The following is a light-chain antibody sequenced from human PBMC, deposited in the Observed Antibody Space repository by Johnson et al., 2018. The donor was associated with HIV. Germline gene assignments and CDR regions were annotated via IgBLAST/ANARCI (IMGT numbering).Light chain of an antibody. J-gene: IGLJ1*01. CDR3: GTWDSSLSANV. Sequence: QFVLTQPPSMSAAPGQRVTISCSGSSSNIGNNYVSWYQQLPGTAPKLLIYDNNMRPSGIPDRFSGSKSGTSAALGITGVQTGDEADYYCGTWDSSLSANVFGTGTRVTVL. V-gene: IGLV1-51*01. CDR2: DNN. CDR1: SSNIGNNY.